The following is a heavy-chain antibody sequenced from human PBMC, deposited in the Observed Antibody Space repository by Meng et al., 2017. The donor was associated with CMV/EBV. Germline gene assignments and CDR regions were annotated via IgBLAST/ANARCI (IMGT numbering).Heavy chain of an antibody. J-gene: IGHJ6*02. D-gene: IGHD3-3*01. CDR1: TLSSYA. CDR3: ASSRITIFDGYYYYGMDV. V-gene: IGHV1-69*05. CDR2: IIPIFGTA. Sequence: TLSSYAISWVRQAPGQGLEWMGGIIPIFGTANYAQKFQGRVTITTDESTSTAYMELSSLRSEDTAVYYCASSRITIFDGYYYYGMDVWGQGTWSPSP.